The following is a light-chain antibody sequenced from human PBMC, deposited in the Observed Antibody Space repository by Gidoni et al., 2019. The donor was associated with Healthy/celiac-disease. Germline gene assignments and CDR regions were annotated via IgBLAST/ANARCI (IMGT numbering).Light chain of an antibody. CDR3: QQYDNLPPET. CDR1: QDISNY. J-gene: IGKJ3*01. Sequence: DIHMTQSPSSLSASVGDRVTITCQAIQDISNYLNWYQQKPGKAPKLLIYDASNLETGVPSRFSGSGSGTDFTFTISSLQPEDIATYYCQQYDNLPPETFXPXTKVDIK. V-gene: IGKV1-33*01. CDR2: DAS.